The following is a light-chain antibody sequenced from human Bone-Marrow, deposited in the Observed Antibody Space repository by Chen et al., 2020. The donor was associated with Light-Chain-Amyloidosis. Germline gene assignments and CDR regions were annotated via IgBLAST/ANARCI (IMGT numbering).Light chain of an antibody. CDR1: DLPTKY. J-gene: IGLJ2*01. CDR2: RDT. Sequence: SXELTQXXXVSXXPGXXARITCXGDDLPTKYGXXYQXKPGQXPVLGFXRDTVRPSXXSERXXGSXXGTTATLTIXGVQXXDEAXXHCXXXDXXXTYEVIFGGGTKLTVL. CDR3: XXXDXXXTYEVI. V-gene: IGLV3-25*03.